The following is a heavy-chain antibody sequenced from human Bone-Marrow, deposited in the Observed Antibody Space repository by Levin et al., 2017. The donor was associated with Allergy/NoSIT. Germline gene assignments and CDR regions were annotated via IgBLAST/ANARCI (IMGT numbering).Heavy chain of an antibody. Sequence: ASVKVSCKATGYRFTDYYIHWIRQAPGQGLEWMGRINPDGGGTKFSQKFEGRVTLTRDTSIRTVDMELSSLRSDDTAVYFCARDLVGVDAFDLWGQGTTVIVSS. CDR1: GYRFTDYY. J-gene: IGHJ3*01. CDR3: ARDLVGVDAFDL. V-gene: IGHV1-2*02. D-gene: IGHD1-26*01. CDR2: INPDGGGT.